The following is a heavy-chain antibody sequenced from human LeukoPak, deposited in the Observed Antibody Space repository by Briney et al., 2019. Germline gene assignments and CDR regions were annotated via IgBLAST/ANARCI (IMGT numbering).Heavy chain of an antibody. CDR3: ARGAPYSSSWYR. CDR2: IYYSGST. V-gene: IGHV4-59*01. J-gene: IGHJ5*02. CDR1: GGSISSYY. Sequence: SESLSLTCTVSGGSISSYYWSWIRQPPGKGLEWIGYIYYSGSTNYNPSLKSRVTISVDTSKNQFSLKLSSVTAADTAVYYCARGAPYSSSWYRWGQGTLVTVSS. D-gene: IGHD6-13*01.